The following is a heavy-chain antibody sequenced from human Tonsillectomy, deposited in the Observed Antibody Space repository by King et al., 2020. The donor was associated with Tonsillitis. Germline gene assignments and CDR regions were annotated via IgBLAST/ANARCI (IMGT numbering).Heavy chain of an antibody. V-gene: IGHV3-33*08. J-gene: IGHJ3*02. Sequence: VQLVESGGGGVQPGRSLRLSCAASGFTFSSYGMHWVRQAPGKGLEWVAVIWYDGSNKYYADSVKGRLTISRDNYKNTLYLQMNSLRAEDTGVYYCARDWRRAVAASGAFDIWGQGTMVTVSS. CDR1: GFTFSSYG. D-gene: IGHD6-19*01. CDR2: IWYDGSNK. CDR3: ARDWRRAVAASGAFDI.